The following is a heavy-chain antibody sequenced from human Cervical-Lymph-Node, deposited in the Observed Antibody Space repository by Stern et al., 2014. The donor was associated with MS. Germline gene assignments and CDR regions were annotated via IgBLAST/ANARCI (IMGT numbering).Heavy chain of an antibody. CDR1: GYTFIRYY. Sequence: QVQLVQSGAQVKKPGASVKVSCKGSGYTFIRYYIHWVRQAHGQGLEWMGIVNANGGSARYAQKFQGRVPMSSDTSTSTVAMELSSLRSEDTAVYYCATLYDSSGNYGMEVCGQGTTVIVSS. CDR2: VNANGGSA. V-gene: IGHV1-46*01. CDR3: ATLYDSSGNYGMEV. J-gene: IGHJ6*02. D-gene: IGHD5/OR15-5a*01.